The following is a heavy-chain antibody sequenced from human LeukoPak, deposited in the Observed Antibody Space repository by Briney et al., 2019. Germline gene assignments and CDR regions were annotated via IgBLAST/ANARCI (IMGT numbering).Heavy chain of an antibody. CDR1: GYTLTELS. Sequence: ASVKVSCEVSGYTLTELSMHWVRRARGKGREWRVGFDSEGGETIYAQKFEGRVTVTEDTSADTAYREVGSLRCEDTGVYYCATDSGNYSAFDYWGPGTPVTVSS. D-gene: IGHD1-26*01. J-gene: IGHJ4*03. CDR3: ATDSGNYSAFDY. V-gene: IGHV1-24*01. CDR2: FDSEGGET.